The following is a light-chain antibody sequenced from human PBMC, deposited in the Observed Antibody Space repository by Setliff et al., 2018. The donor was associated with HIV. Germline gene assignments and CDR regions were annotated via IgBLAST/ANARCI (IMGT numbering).Light chain of an antibody. J-gene: IGLJ1*01. CDR2: EVS. Sequence: QSALAQPASVSGSPGQSITISCTGTSSDVGGYKSVSWYQQHPGKAPKLMIYEVSNRPSGVSNRFSGSKSGNTASLTISGRQAEDEADYYCSSYTSSSTYVFGTGTKVTVL. CDR1: SSDVGGYKS. CDR3: SSYTSSSTYV. V-gene: IGLV2-14*01.